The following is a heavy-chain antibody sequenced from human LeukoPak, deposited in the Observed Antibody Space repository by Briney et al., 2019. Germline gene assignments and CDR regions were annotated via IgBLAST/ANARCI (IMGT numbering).Heavy chain of an antibody. J-gene: IGHJ5*02. CDR3: ARVDSSTSCYRSWFDP. D-gene: IGHD2-2*01. CDR2: IIPIFGTA. CDR1: GGTFSSYA. V-gene: IGHV1-69*05. Sequence: SVKVSCKASGGTFSSYAISWVRQAPGQGLEWMGGIIPIFGTANYAQKFQGRVTITTDESTSTAYMELSSLRSEDTAVYYCARVDSSTSCYRSWFDPWGQGTLVTVSS.